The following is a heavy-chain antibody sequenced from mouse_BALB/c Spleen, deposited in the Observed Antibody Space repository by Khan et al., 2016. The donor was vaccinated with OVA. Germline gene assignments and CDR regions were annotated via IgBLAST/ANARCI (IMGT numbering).Heavy chain of an antibody. CDR1: GFNIKDTY. J-gene: IGHJ3*01. CDR2: IDPAIGDT. V-gene: IGHV14-3*02. Sequence: VRLQQSGAELVKPGASVKLSCTASGFNIKDTYMHWVKQRPKQGLEWIGRIDPAIGDTRYDPKFQDKATIMTDTSSNTAYLQLSGLTSEGTAVYYCMRPNWFVYWGQGTLVTVS. CDR3: MRPNWFVY.